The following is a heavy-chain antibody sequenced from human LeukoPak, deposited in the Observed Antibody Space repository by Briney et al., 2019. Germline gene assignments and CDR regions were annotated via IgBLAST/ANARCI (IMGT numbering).Heavy chain of an antibody. CDR3: ARGFGELNY. Sequence: GGSLGLSCATSGFTFSSYSMNWVRQAPGKGLEWVAVIWYDGSNKYYADSVKGRFTISRDNSKNTLYLQMNSLRAEDTAVYYCARGFGELNYWGQGTLVTVSS. CDR1: GFTFSSYS. CDR2: IWYDGSNK. J-gene: IGHJ4*02. D-gene: IGHD3-10*01. V-gene: IGHV3-33*08.